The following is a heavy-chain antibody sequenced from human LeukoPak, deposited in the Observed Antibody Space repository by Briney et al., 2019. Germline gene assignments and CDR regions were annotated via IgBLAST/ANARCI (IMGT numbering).Heavy chain of an antibody. CDR1: GFTFSSYE. CDR3: ARGITMIVSL. D-gene: IGHD3-22*01. Sequence: GGSLRLSCAASGFTFSSYEMNWVRQAPGKGLEWVSYISSSGSTIYYADSVKGRFTISRDNAKNSLYLQVNSLRAEDTAVYYCARGITMIVSLWGQGTLVTVSS. CDR2: ISSSGSTI. J-gene: IGHJ4*02. V-gene: IGHV3-48*03.